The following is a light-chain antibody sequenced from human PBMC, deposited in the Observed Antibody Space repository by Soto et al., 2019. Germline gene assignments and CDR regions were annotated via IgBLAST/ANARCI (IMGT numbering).Light chain of an antibody. V-gene: IGKV4-1*01. J-gene: IGKJ4*01. CDR2: WAS. Sequence: DIVMTQSPDSLAVSLGERATINCKSSQSVFYSSNSKNYLAWYQQKPGQPPKLLFYWASTRESGVPDRFSGSGSGTDFTLTISSLQAEDLAVYYCQQYYSAPLTFGGGTKVEIK. CDR1: QSVFYSSNSKNY. CDR3: QQYYSAPLT.